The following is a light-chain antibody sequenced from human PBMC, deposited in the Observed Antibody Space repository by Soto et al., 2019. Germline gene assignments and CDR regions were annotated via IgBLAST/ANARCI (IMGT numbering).Light chain of an antibody. CDR3: QSYGTSLSGLYV. J-gene: IGLJ1*01. CDR1: SSNIGAGRD. CDR2: DSN. V-gene: IGLV1-40*03. Sequence: QTVVTQPPSVSGAPGQRVTISCTGSSSNIGAGRDVHWYRQLPGAAPKFLISDSNHRPSGVPDRFSVSKSGASASLAITGLRAEDEGDYFCQSYGTSLSGLYVFGTGTKLT.